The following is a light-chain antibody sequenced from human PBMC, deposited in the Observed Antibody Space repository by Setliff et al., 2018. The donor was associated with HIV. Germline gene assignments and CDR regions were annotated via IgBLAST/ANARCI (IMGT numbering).Light chain of an antibody. CDR2: EVK. CDR3: SSHAITNTLP. J-gene: IGLJ1*01. V-gene: IGLV2-14*01. Sequence: QSVLAQPASVSGSPGQSITISCTGTTSDVGGYNYVSWYQQHPGKAPKLIIYEVKNRPSGVSNRFSGSKSGNTASLTISGLQAEDEADYYCSSHAITNTLPFGTGTKGTVL. CDR1: TSDVGGYNY.